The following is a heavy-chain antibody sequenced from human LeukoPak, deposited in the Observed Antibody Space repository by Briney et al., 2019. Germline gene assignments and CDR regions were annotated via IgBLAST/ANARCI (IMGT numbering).Heavy chain of an antibody. Sequence: GGSLRLSCAASGFAFDNFAMHWVRRAPGKGLEWVSGISYNSGGRGYADSVKGRFTISRDNAKNSLYLQMNSLRSEDTALYYCAKDSIGEASGGMAVWGQGTTVTVSS. V-gene: IGHV3-9*01. J-gene: IGHJ6*02. CDR1: GFAFDNFA. CDR2: ISYNSGGR. D-gene: IGHD3-10*01. CDR3: AKDSIGEASGGMAV.